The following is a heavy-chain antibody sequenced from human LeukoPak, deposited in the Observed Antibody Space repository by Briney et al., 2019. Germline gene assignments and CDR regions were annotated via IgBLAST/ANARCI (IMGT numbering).Heavy chain of an antibody. J-gene: IGHJ4*02. CDR2: IRPSGDNT. D-gene: IGHD3-9*01. CDR1: GFTFSSYD. CDR3: AKAAPGDILTGYYDEFDY. V-gene: IGHV3-23*01. Sequence: GGSLRLSCAASGFTFSSYDMTWVRQAPGRGLEWVSSIRPSGDNTYYGDSVKGRFTISRDNSKNTLYLQMNSLRAEDTAVYYCAKAAPGDILTGYYDEFDYWGQGTLVTVSS.